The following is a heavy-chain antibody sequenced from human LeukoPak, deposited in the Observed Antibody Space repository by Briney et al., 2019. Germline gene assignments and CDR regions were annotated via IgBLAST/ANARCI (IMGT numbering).Heavy chain of an antibody. CDR2: IYYSGST. Sequence: SETLSLTCTVSGGSISSSSYYWGWIRQPPGKGLEWIGSIYYSGSTYYNPSLKSRVTISVDTSKNQFSLKLSSVTAADTAVYCCALDAFELGGGSSIDDYWGQGTLVTVSS. V-gene: IGHV4-39*07. D-gene: IGHD2-15*01. CDR1: GGSISSSSYY. J-gene: IGHJ4*02. CDR3: ALDAFELGGGSSIDDY.